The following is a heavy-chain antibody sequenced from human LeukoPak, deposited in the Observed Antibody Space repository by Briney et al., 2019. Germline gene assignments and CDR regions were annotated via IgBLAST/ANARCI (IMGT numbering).Heavy chain of an antibody. J-gene: IGHJ4*02. V-gene: IGHV3-7*02. CDR3: ARGAARCSGGHCYPD. CDR2: IKQDGSEK. D-gene: IGHD2-15*01. CDR1: RFTFSNYW. Sequence: GGSLRLSCAASRFTFSNYWMSWVRQAPGKGLEWVANIKQDGSEKNYVGSVKGRFTISRDNSKNTLYLQANSLRAEDTAVYYCARGAARCSGGHCYPDWGRGTLVTVSS.